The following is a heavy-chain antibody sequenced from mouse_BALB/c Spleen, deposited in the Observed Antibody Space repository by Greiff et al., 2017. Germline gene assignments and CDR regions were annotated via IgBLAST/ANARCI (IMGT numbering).Heavy chain of an antibody. Sequence: EGQLQQSGPELVKPGASVKISCKASGYSFTGYYMHWVKQSHVKSLEWIGRINPYNGATSYNQNFKDKASLTVDKSSSTAYMELHSLTSEDSAVYYCARESGTGFAYWGEGTLVTVSA. CDR3: ARESGTGFAY. CDR2: INPYNGAT. V-gene: IGHV1-31*01. D-gene: IGHD4-1*01. J-gene: IGHJ3*01. CDR1: GYSFTGYY.